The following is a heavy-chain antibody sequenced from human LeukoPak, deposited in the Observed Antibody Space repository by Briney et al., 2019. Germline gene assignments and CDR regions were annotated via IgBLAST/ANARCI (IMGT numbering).Heavy chain of an antibody. Sequence: PGGSLRLSCAASGFTFGDYSMQWVRQVPGKGLEWVSLITWDGAKTYYAHSVKGRFAVSRDNSKDSLYLQMNSLRTEDTALYYCVKDVRPGSGAQYYFDFWGQGTLVTVSS. J-gene: IGHJ4*02. D-gene: IGHD6-19*01. CDR3: VKDVRPGSGAQYYFDF. CDR2: ITWDGAKT. V-gene: IGHV3-43*01. CDR1: GFTFGDYS.